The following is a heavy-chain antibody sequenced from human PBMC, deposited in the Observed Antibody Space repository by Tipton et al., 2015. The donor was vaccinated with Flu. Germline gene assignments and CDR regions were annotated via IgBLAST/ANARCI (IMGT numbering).Heavy chain of an antibody. Sequence: TLSLTCTVSGGSVSPYYWNWVRQSPGKGLEWIGYIYYRGTTGYNPSLKSRVTISVVTSKNQFSLKLTSVTAADTAVYYCARDLVQDYRDQYFGMDVWGQGKTVTVSS. V-gene: IGHV4-59*02. CDR2: IYYRGTT. J-gene: IGHJ6*02. CDR1: GGSVSPYY. CDR3: ARDLVQDYRDQYFGMDV. D-gene: IGHD4-11*01.